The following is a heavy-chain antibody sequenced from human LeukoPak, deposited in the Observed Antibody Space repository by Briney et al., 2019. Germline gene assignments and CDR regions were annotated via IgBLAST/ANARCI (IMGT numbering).Heavy chain of an antibody. CDR2: INAGNGNT. V-gene: IGHV1-3*03. Sequence: SVKVSCKASGYTFTSYAMHWVRQAPGQRLEWMGWINAGNGNTKYSQEFQGRVTITRDTSASTAYMELSSLRSEDMAVYYCARDGNSHCTNGVCYVFDYWGQGTLVTVSS. CDR3: ARDGNSHCTNGVCYVFDY. CDR1: GYTFTSYA. J-gene: IGHJ4*02. D-gene: IGHD2-8*01.